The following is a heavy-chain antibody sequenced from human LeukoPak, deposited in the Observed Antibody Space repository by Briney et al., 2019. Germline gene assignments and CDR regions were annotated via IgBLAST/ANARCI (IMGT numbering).Heavy chain of an antibody. CDR1: GGSFSGYY. CDR2: INHSGST. J-gene: IGHJ4*02. CDR3: ARGHGILIY. Sequence: SETLSLTCAVYGGSFSGYYWSWIRQPPGKGLEWIGEINHSGSTNYNPSLKSRVTISVDTSKNQFSLKLSSVTAADTAVYYCARGHGILIYWGQGTLVTVSS. V-gene: IGHV4-34*01. D-gene: IGHD5-18*01.